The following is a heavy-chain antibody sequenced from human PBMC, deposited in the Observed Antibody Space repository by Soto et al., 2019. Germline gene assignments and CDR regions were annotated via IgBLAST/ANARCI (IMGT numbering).Heavy chain of an antibody. CDR1: GFSFSSYV. J-gene: IGHJ4*02. Sequence: GSLRLSCETSGFSFSSYVLHWVRQAPGKGLEWVAVLSYYERDKYYADSVKGRFTISRDNSKNTLCLQMNSLRTEDTAVYYCAREGSGDAYSAGGAMDCWGQGTLVTVSS. CDR3: AREGSGDAYSAGGAMDC. V-gene: IGHV3-30*04. CDR2: LSYYERDK. D-gene: IGHD4-4*01.